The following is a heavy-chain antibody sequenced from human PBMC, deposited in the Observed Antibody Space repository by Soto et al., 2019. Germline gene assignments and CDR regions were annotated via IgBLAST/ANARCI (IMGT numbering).Heavy chain of an antibody. CDR2: MNPNSGNT. CDR1: GYTFTSYD. D-gene: IGHD6-13*01. J-gene: IGHJ4*02. CDR3: ARCHGVAAGTTDFDY. V-gene: IGHV1-8*01. Sequence: QVQLVQSGAEVKKPGASVKVSCKASGYTFTSYDINWVRQATGQGLEWMGWMNPNSGNTGYAQKFQGRVTMTRNTSISTTYMEVSSLRSEDTAVYYCARCHGVAAGTTDFDYWGQGTLVTVSP.